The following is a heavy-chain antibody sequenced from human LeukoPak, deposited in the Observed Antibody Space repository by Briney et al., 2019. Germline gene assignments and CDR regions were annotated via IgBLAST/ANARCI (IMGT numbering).Heavy chain of an antibody. J-gene: IGHJ5*02. CDR3: ARGCFESRQQWLVRGNWFDP. D-gene: IGHD6-19*01. CDR2: INHSGST. Sequence: SETLSLTCAVYGGSFSGYCWSWIRQPPGKGLEWIGEINHSGSTNYNPSLKSRVTISVDTSKNQFSLKLSSVTAADTAVYYCARGCFESRQQWLVRGNWFDPWGQGTLVTVSS. CDR1: GGSFSGYC. V-gene: IGHV4-34*01.